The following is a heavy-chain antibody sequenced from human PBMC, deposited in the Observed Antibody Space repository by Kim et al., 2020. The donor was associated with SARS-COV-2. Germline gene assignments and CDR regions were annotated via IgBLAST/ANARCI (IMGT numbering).Heavy chain of an antibody. Sequence: GGSLRLSCAASGFTVSSNYMSWVRQAPGKGLEWVSVIYSGGSTYYADSEKGRFTISRHNSKNTLYLQMNSLRAEDTAVYYCARSVIYCSGGSCYETDYWGQGALRTVSS. D-gene: IGHD2-15*01. J-gene: IGHJ4*02. CDR2: IYSGGST. V-gene: IGHV3-53*04. CDR3: ARSVIYCSGGSCYETDY. CDR1: GFTVSSNY.